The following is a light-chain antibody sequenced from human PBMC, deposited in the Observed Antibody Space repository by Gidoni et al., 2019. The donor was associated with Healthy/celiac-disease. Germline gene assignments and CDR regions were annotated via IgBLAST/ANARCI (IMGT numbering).Light chain of an antibody. Sequence: EIVLTQSPATLSLSPGERATLSCRASQRVSSYLAWYQQKHGQAPRLLIYDASNRATGIPARFSGSGSGTDFTLTISSLEPEDFAVYYRQQRSNWPQLTFXGXTKVEIK. CDR2: DAS. CDR1: QRVSSY. CDR3: QQRSNWPQLT. V-gene: IGKV3-11*01. J-gene: IGKJ4*01.